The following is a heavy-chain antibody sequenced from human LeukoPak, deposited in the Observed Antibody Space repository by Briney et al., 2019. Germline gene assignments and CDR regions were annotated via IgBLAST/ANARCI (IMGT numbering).Heavy chain of an antibody. D-gene: IGHD6-6*01. CDR2: IKQDGSEK. V-gene: IGHV3-7*05. CDR3: AKFSRSIEAGSGD. Sequence: QPGGSLRLSCAASGFTFSSYLMSWVRQVPGKGLEWVANIKQDGSEKSYVDSVKGRFTISRDNAKNSLYLQMSSLRAEDTAVYYCAKFSRSIEAGSGDWGQGNLVTVSS. J-gene: IGHJ4*02. CDR1: GFTFSSYL.